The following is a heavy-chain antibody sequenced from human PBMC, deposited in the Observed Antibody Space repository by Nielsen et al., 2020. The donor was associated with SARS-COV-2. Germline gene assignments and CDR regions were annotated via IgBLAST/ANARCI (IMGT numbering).Heavy chain of an antibody. J-gene: IGHJ4*02. CDR1: GFTFSSYA. CDR2: ISYDGGNK. Sequence: GESLKISCAASGFTFSSYAMHWVRQAPGKGLEWVATISYDGGNKYYADSVKGRFTISRDNSYNTLSLQMSSLSAEDTALYYCARSDYGGHSVGYYFDYWGQGTLVTVSS. CDR3: ARSDYGGHSVGYYFDY. D-gene: IGHD4-23*01. V-gene: IGHV3-30-3*01.